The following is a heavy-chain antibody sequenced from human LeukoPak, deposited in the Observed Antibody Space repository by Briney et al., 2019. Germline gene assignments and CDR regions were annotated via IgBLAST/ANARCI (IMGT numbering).Heavy chain of an antibody. CDR3: ARLRYYGMDV. J-gene: IGHJ6*02. V-gene: IGHV3-48*04. Sequence: GGSLRLSCAASGFTFSGYDMSWVRQAPGKGLEWVSYTSSSSSTIYYADSVKSRFTISRDSAKNSLYLQMNSLRAEDTAVYYCARLRYYGMDVWGQGTTVTVSS. CDR1: GFTFSGYD. CDR2: TSSSSSTI.